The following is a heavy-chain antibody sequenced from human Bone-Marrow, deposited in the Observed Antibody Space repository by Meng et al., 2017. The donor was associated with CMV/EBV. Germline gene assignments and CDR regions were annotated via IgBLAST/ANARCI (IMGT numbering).Heavy chain of an antibody. J-gene: IGHJ4*02. CDR3: ARKGLGYCTNGVCLTPFDY. Sequence: GESLKISCAASGFTFSSYSMNWVRQAPGKGLEWVSSISSSSSYIYYADSVKGRFTISRDNAKNSLYLQMNSLRAEDTAVYYRARKGLGYCTNGVCLTPFDYWGQGTPVTVSS. D-gene: IGHD2-8*01. CDR1: GFTFSSYS. CDR2: ISSSSSYI. V-gene: IGHV3-21*01.